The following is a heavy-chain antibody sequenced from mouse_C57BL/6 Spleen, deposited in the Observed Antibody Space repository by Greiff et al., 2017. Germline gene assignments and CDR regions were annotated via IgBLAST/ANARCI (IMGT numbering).Heavy chain of an antibody. V-gene: IGHV1-53*01. CDR2: INPSNGGT. D-gene: IGHD2-4*01. CDR1: GYTFTSYW. J-gene: IGHJ4*01. Sequence: QVQLQQPGTELVKPGASVKLSCKASGYTFTSYWIHWVKQRPGQGLEWIGNINPSNGGTNYNEKFKSKATLTVDKSSSTAYMQLSSLTSEDSAVYYCARELRPYYAMDYWGQGTSVTVSS. CDR3: ARELRPYYAMDY.